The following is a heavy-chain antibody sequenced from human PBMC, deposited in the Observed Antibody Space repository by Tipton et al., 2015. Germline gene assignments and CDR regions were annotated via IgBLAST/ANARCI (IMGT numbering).Heavy chain of an antibody. V-gene: IGHV3-43*01. J-gene: IGHJ6*04. D-gene: IGHD1-1*01. CDR1: GFTFDDYT. CDR3: VKDMGNWKEEHYYGMDV. Sequence: GSLRLSCAASGFTFDDYTMHWVRQAPGKGLEWVSLISWDGGSTYYADSVEGRFTVSRDNSNNSLYLQMNSLRSEDTALYYCVKDMGNWKEEHYYGMDVWGQRDHGHRLL. CDR2: ISWDGGST.